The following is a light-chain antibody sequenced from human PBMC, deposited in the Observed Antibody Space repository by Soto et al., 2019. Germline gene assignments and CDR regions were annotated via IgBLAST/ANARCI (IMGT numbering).Light chain of an antibody. V-gene: IGLV2-14*01. CDR2: EVT. CDR1: SGDIGGYNY. CDR3: SSYTTNVTPVV. Sequence: QSALTQPASVSGSPGQSITLSCTGTSGDIGGYNYVSWYQQHPGKAPQLLISEVTNRPSGVSNRFSGSKSGNKASLTISGLQAEDEADYYCSSYTTNVTPVVFGGGTKLTVL. J-gene: IGLJ2*01.